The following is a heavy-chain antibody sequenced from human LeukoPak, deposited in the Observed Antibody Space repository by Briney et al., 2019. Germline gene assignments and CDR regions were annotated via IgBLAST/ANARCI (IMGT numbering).Heavy chain of an antibody. CDR1: GFTFSSYS. CDR3: ASLYSSGYCDY. CDR2: IKQDGSEK. J-gene: IGHJ4*02. D-gene: IGHD3-22*01. Sequence: GGSLRLSCAASGFTFSSYSMNWVRQAPGKGLEWVANIKQDGSEKYYVDSVKGRFTISRDNAKNSLYLHMNSLRAEDTAVYYCASLYSSGYCDYWGQGTLVTVSS. V-gene: IGHV3-7*01.